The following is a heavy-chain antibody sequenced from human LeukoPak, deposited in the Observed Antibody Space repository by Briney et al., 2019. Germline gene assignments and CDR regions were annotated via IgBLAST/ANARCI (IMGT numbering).Heavy chain of an antibody. V-gene: IGHV3-48*04. D-gene: IGHD5-18*01. CDR2: ISSSSSTI. J-gene: IGHJ6*03. CDR3: ARITDGYSYGSYYYYYYYMDV. CDR1: GFTFSSYS. Sequence: PGGSLRLSCAASGFTFSSYSMNWVRQAPGKGLEWVSYISSSSSTIYYADSVKGRFTISRDNAKNSLYLQMNSLRAEDTAVYYCARITDGYSYGSYYYYYYYMDVWGKGTTVTVSS.